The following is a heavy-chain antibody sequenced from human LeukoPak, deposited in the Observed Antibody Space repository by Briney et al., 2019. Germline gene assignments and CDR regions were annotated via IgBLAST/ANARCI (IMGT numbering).Heavy chain of an antibody. Sequence: ASVKVSCVSSGYIFSNYGIMWVRQAPGQGLEWMGWINGSTGETRYAERFEGRVTMTTDTSTSTAYMELRSLRSDDTAVYYCARDPDLAQFSTGWSRFDYWGQGTVVTVSS. CDR2: INGSTGET. CDR3: ARDPDLAQFSTGWSRFDY. CDR1: GYIFSNYG. D-gene: IGHD6-19*01. V-gene: IGHV1-18*01. J-gene: IGHJ4*02.